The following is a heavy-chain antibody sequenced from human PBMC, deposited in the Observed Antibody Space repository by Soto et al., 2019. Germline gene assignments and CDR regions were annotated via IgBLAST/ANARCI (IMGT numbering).Heavy chain of an antibody. CDR1: GGSFSGYY. CDR3: ARGKRPPPYYDILTGYPSPYYYGMDV. CDR2: INHSGST. J-gene: IGHJ6*02. V-gene: IGHV4-34*01. D-gene: IGHD3-9*01. Sequence: QVQLQQWGAGLLKPSETLSLTCAVYGGSFSGYYWSWIRQPPGKGLEWIGEINHSGSTNYNPSLXXXVTXXXHTSKYQFSLXXSXVXXADTAVYYCARGKRPPPYYDILTGYPSPYYYGMDVWGQGTTVTVSS.